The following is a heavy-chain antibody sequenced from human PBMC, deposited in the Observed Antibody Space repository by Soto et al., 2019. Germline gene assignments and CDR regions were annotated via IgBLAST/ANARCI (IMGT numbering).Heavy chain of an antibody. CDR3: ARARVGYYDSSGYYYFDY. V-gene: IGHV1-18*04. CDR2: ISAYNGNT. CDR1: GYTFTSYG. Sequence: QVQLVQSGAEVKKPGASVKVSCKASGYTFTSYGISWVRQAPGQGLEWMGWISAYNGNTNYAQKLQGRVTMTTDTSTSTAYMELRSLRSDGTAVYYCARARVGYYDSSGYYYFDYWGQGTLVTVSS. J-gene: IGHJ4*02. D-gene: IGHD3-22*01.